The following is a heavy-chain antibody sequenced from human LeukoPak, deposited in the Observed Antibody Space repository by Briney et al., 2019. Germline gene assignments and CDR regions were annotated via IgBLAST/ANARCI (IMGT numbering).Heavy chain of an antibody. CDR1: GDSISSSDFY. CDR3: ARHYGP. J-gene: IGHJ5*02. Sequence: SETLSLTCTVSGDSISSSDFYWGWIRRPPGKGLEWIALINYSGRTFYNPSLESRVTISVDMSKNQLSLRLNSVTAADTAVYYCARHYGPWGQGTLVTVSS. CDR2: INYSGRT. D-gene: IGHD3-10*01. V-gene: IGHV4-39*01.